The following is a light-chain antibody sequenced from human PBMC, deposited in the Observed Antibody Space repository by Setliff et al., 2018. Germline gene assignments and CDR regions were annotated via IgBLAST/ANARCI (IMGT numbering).Light chain of an antibody. CDR2: EVS. J-gene: IGLJ1*01. CDR3: TLYTGSSPLYV. Sequence: QSVLTQPASVSGSPGQSITISCTGTSRGVGGYYYVSWYQHHPGKAPKLLIYEVSNRPPGVSHRFSGSKSGNTASLTISGLQAEDEADYYCTLYTGSSPLYVFGSGTKVTVL. V-gene: IGLV2-14*01. CDR1: SRGVGGYYY.